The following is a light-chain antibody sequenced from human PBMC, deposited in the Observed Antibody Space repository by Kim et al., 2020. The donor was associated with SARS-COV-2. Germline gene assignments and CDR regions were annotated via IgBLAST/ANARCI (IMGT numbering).Light chain of an antibody. CDR3: VSWDDSLRDWV. Sequence: QSVVTQPPSASGTPGQRASISCSGSKSNIGGNYVHWYQHVPGTAPRLVTYKTNEWPSGVPDRFSGSKSGTTASLAISGLRSEDEAEYFCVSWDDSLRDWVFGGGTQLTVL. CDR1: KSNIGGNY. J-gene: IGLJ3*02. V-gene: IGLV1-47*01. CDR2: KTN.